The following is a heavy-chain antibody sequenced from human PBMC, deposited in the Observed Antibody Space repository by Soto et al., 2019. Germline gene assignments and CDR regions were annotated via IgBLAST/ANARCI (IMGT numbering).Heavy chain of an antibody. CDR2: IKQDGSEK. CDR1: GFTFSSYW. CDR3: AKVAAEARYSSAFDI. J-gene: IGHJ3*02. D-gene: IGHD1-1*01. V-gene: IGHV3-7*01. Sequence: EVQLVESGGGLVQPGGSLRLSCAASGFTFSSYWMSWVRQAPGKGLEWVANIKQDGSEKYYVDSVKGRFTTSRDNAKNSLYLQMNSLRAEDTAVYYCAKVAAEARYSSAFDIWGQGTMVTVSS.